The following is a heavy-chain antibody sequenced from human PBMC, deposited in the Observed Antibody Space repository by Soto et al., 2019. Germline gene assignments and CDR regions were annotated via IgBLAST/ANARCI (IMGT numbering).Heavy chain of an antibody. D-gene: IGHD3-3*01. CDR3: AKYGKRDTIFGVVKVHDYYYYYMDV. V-gene: IGHV3-23*01. J-gene: IGHJ6*03. Sequence: GGSLRLSCAASGFTFSSYAMSWVRQAPGKGLEWVSAISGSGGSTYYADSVKGRFTISRDNSKNTLYLQMNSLRAEDTAVYYCAKYGKRDTIFGVVKVHDYYYYYMDVWGKGTTVTVSS. CDR2: ISGSGGST. CDR1: GFTFSSYA.